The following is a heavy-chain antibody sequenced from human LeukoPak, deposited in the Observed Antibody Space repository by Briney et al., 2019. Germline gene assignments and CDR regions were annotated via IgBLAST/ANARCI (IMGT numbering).Heavy chain of an antibody. Sequence: ASVKVSCKASGYSFTNYWRHWVRQAPGQGLEWMGVIDLLGSSTNYAQMFQGRVTMTWDTSTSTVYMELSSLRSEDTAVYYCARDRPHNWFDPWGQGTLVTVSS. CDR1: GYSFTNYW. D-gene: IGHD6-6*01. CDR3: ARDRPHNWFDP. V-gene: IGHV1-46*01. CDR2: IDLLGSST. J-gene: IGHJ5*02.